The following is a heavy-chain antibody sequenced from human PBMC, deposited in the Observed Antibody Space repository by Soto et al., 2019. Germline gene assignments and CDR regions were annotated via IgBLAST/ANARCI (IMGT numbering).Heavy chain of an antibody. J-gene: IGHJ4*02. CDR2: IYHSGST. Sequence: PSETLSLTCAVSGGSISSSNWCSWVRQPPGKGLEWIGEIYHSGSTNYNPSLKSRVTISVDKSKNQFSLKLSSVTAADTAVYYCAGGGSYASYYFDYWGQGTLVTVSS. CDR1: GGSISSSNW. V-gene: IGHV4-4*02. D-gene: IGHD2-2*01. CDR3: AGGGSYASYYFDY.